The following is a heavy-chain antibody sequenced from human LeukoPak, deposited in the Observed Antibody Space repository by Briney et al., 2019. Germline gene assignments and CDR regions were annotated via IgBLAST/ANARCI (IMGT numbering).Heavy chain of an antibody. CDR1: GCTFTSYA. J-gene: IGHJ4*02. V-gene: IGHV1-3*01. D-gene: IGHD3-10*01. Sequence: ASVKVSCKASGCTFTSYAMHWVRQAPGQRLEWMGWINAGNGNTKYSQKFQGRVTITRDTSASTAYMELSSLRSEDTAVYYCAREVRGVIHFDYWGQGTLVTVSS. CDR3: AREVRGVIHFDY. CDR2: INAGNGNT.